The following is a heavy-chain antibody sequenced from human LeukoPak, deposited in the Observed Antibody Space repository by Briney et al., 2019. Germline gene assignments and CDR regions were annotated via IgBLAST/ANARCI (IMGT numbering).Heavy chain of an antibody. CDR2: ISSNGGST. Sequence: PGGSLRLSCAASGLTFSSYAMHWVRQAPGKGLEYVSAISSNGGSTYYANSVKGRFTISRDNSKNTLYLQMGSLRAEDMAVYYCARVVGATRTHFDYWGQGTLVTVSS. V-gene: IGHV3-64*01. J-gene: IGHJ4*02. CDR3: ARVVGATRTHFDY. D-gene: IGHD1-26*01. CDR1: GLTFSSYA.